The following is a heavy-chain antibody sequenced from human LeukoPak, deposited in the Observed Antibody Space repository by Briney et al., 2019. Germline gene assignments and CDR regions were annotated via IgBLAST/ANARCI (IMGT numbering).Heavy chain of an antibody. CDR1: GFTFSSYA. V-gene: IGHV3-23*01. CDR3: AKVGSGYYCNGF. CDR2: ISAGGGST. D-gene: IGHD3-22*01. J-gene: IGHJ4*02. Sequence: GSLRLSCAASGFTFSSYAMSWVRQAPGEGLEWVSAISAGGGSTYHADSVKGRFTISRDNSKNTLYLQMNSLGAEDTAVYYCAKVGSGYYCNGFWGQGTLVTVSS.